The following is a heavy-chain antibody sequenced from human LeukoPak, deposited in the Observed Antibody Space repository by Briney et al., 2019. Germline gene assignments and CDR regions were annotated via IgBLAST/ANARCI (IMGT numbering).Heavy chain of an antibody. D-gene: IGHD4-17*01. V-gene: IGHV3-30*03. CDR3: TGAVTTKTASGG. CDR1: GFTFSSYG. CDR2: ISYDGSNK. J-gene: IGHJ4*02. Sequence: GGSLRLSCSASGFTFSSYGMHWVRQAPGKGLEWVAVISYDGSNKYYADSVKGRFTISRDNSKNTLYLQMNSLRAEDTAVYYCTGAVTTKTASGGWGQGTLVTVSS.